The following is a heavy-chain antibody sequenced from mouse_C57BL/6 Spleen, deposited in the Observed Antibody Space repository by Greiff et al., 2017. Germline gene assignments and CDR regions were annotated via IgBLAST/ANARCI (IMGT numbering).Heavy chain of an antibody. CDR3: TRDSNSDY. Sequence: QVQLQQSGAELVRPGASVTLSCKASGYTFTDYEMHWVKQTPVHGLEWIGAIDPETGGTAYNQKFQGKAILTADKASSPAYMELRSLTSEDSAVYYCTRDSNSDYWGQGTTLTVSS. CDR2: IDPETGGT. J-gene: IGHJ2*01. CDR1: GYTFTDYE. V-gene: IGHV1-15*01. D-gene: IGHD2-5*01.